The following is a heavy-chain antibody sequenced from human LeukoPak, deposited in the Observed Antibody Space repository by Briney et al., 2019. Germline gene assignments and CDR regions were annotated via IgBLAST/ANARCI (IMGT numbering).Heavy chain of an antibody. Sequence: ASVKVSCKASGYTLISYGISWVRQAPGQGLEWMGWISAYNGNTNYAQKFQGRVTMTTDTSTTTAYMEVRSLRSDDTAVYYCARWPRGVIGYYYYMDVWGKGTTVTVSS. J-gene: IGHJ6*03. V-gene: IGHV1-18*01. CDR1: GYTLISYG. CDR2: ISAYNGNT. CDR3: ARWPRGVIGYYYYMDV. D-gene: IGHD3-10*01.